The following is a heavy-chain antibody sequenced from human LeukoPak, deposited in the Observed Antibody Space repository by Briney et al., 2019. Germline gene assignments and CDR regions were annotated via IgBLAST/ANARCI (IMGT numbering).Heavy chain of an antibody. D-gene: IGHD6-19*01. CDR1: GYTFTSYG. Sequence: GASVKVSCKASGYTFTSYGISWVRQAPGQGLEWMGWISAYNGNTNYAQKLQGRVTMTTDKSTRTAYMELRSLRSDDTDVYYCAITVAGPNYYYYYMNVWGKGTTVTVSS. V-gene: IGHV1-18*01. CDR3: AITVAGPNYYYYYMNV. CDR2: ISAYNGNT. J-gene: IGHJ6*03.